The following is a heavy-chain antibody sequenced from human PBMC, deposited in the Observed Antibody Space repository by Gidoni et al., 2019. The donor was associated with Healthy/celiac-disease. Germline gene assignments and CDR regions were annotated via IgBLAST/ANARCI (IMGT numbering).Heavy chain of an antibody. Sequence: EVQLVESGGGLVPPGGSLRLSCAASGYTFRSYSMNWVRQAPGKGLEWGSYISSSSSTIYYADSGKGRFTIYRDNAKNSLDLQMNSLRDEDTAVYYCARDKGLTGCYFDYWGQGTLVTVSS. CDR1: GYTFRSYS. D-gene: IGHD4-4*01. CDR2: ISSSSSTI. V-gene: IGHV3-48*02. J-gene: IGHJ4*02. CDR3: ARDKGLTGCYFDY.